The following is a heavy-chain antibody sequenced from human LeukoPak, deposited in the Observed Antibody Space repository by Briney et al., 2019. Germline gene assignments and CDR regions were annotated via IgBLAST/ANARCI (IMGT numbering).Heavy chain of an antibody. CDR2: INHSGST. Sequence: PSEILSLTCAVYGGSFSGYYWSWIRQPPGKGLEWIGEINHSGSTNYNPSLKSRVTISVDTSKNQFSLKLSSVTAADTAVYYCARGSVYSSSPYFDYWGQGTLVTVSS. J-gene: IGHJ4*02. CDR3: ARGSVYSSSPYFDY. D-gene: IGHD6-6*01. CDR1: GGSFSGYY. V-gene: IGHV4-34*01.